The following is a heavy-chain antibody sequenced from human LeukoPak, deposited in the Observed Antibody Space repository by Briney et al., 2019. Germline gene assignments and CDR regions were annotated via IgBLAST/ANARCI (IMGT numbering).Heavy chain of an antibody. D-gene: IGHD6-19*01. V-gene: IGHV3-21*01. CDR2: ISSGSGSYI. J-gene: IGHJ4*02. CDR1: GFIFSSYS. Sequence: PGGSLRLSCAASGFIFSSYSMNWVRQAPGKGLEWVSSISSGSGSYIYYTDSVKGRFTISRDNAKNSLYLQISTMGAENTAVYYCARKGSGWQFDYWGQGSLVTVSS. CDR3: ARKGSGWQFDY.